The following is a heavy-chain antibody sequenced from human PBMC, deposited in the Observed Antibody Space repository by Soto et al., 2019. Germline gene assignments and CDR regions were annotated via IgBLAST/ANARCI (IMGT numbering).Heavy chain of an antibody. Sequence: GGSLRLSCAASGFTFSNAWMNWVRQAPGKGLEWVGRIKSKTDGGTADYAAPVKGRFTISRDDSKNTVYLQMNSLKTEDTAVYYCITDRNYYDSSGYYWYIDYWGQGTLVTVSS. D-gene: IGHD3-22*01. CDR2: IKSKTDGGTA. CDR1: GFTFSNAW. CDR3: ITDRNYYDSSGYYWYIDY. J-gene: IGHJ4*02. V-gene: IGHV3-15*07.